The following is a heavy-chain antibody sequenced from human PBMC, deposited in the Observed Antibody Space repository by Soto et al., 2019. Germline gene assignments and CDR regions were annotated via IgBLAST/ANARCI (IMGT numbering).Heavy chain of an antibody. V-gene: IGHV3-15*01. CDR2: IKSKTDGGTT. CDR1: GVTFSNAW. J-gene: IGHJ6*02. CDR3: TTDVTIFGVVIILSGLYGMDV. D-gene: IGHD3-3*01. Sequence: VRSMRLSCAVSGVTFSNAWMSWVRQAPRKGLEWVGRIKSKTDGGTTDYAAPVKGRFTISRDNSKNTLYLQMNSLKTEDTAVYYCTTDVTIFGVVIILSGLYGMDVWGQGTTVNVSS.